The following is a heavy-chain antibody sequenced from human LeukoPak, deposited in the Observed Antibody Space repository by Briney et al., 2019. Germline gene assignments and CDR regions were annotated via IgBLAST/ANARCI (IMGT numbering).Heavy chain of an antibody. Sequence: ASLKVSCKASGYTFTGYYMHWVRQAPGQGLEWMGWINLNSGGTNYAQKFQGRVTVTRDTSISTAYMELSRLRSDDTAVYYCARVYCGGDCYLGAFDIWGQGTMVTVSS. D-gene: IGHD2-21*01. CDR2: INLNSGGT. J-gene: IGHJ3*02. CDR3: ARVYCGGDCYLGAFDI. CDR1: GYTFTGYY. V-gene: IGHV1-2*02.